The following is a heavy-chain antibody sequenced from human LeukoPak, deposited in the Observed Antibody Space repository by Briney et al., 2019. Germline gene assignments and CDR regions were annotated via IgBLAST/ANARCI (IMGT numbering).Heavy chain of an antibody. CDR1: GGTFSSCA. CDR2: IIPIFGTA. J-gene: IGHJ4*02. Sequence: SVKVSCKASGGTFSSCAISWVRQAPGQGLEWMGGIIPIFGTANYAQKFQGRVTITADESTSTAYMELSSLRSEDTAVYYCARVHRPYYDSSGYWAFDYWGQGTLVTVSS. V-gene: IGHV1-69*13. CDR3: ARVHRPYYDSSGYWAFDY. D-gene: IGHD3-22*01.